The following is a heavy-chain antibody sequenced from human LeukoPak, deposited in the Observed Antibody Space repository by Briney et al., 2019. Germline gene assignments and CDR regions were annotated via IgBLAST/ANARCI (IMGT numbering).Heavy chain of an antibody. CDR3: AREGGYCTNGVCYTYFDY. CDR2: IYSGGST. V-gene: IGHV3-53*04. J-gene: IGHJ4*02. Sequence: GGSLRLSCAASGFTVSSNYMSWVRQAPGKGLEWVSVIYSGGSTYYADSVKGRFTISRHNSKNTLYLQMHSLRAEDTAVYYCAREGGYCTNGVCYTYFDYWGQGTLVTVSS. D-gene: IGHD2-8*01. CDR1: GFTVSSNY.